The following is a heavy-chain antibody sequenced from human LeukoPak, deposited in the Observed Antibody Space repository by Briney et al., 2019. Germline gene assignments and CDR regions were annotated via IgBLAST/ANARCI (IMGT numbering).Heavy chain of an antibody. V-gene: IGHV3-21*01. J-gene: IGHJ4*02. D-gene: IGHD3-3*02. Sequence: GGSLRLSCTASGFTFSGYSMNWIRQAPGKGLEWVSSFGTRSTSVYHAGSVKGRFAISRDNAKNTLYLGMNSLRAEDTAVYYCARGSSGGTFGYWGQGTLVTVSS. CDR3: ARGSSGGTFGY. CDR1: GFTFSGYS. CDR2: FGTRSTSV.